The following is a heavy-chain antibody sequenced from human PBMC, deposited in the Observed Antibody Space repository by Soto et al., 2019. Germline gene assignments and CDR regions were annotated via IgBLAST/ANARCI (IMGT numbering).Heavy chain of an antibody. J-gene: IGHJ4*02. V-gene: IGHV1-2*04. CDR2: INPNSGGT. CDR3: ARAANYYDSSGYLQGPNDY. Sequence: ASVKVSCKASGYTFTGYYMHWVRQAPGQGLEWMGWINPNSGGTNYAPKFQGWVTMTRDTSISTAYMELSRLRSDDTAVYYCARAANYYDSSGYLQGPNDYWGQGTLVTVSS. CDR1: GYTFTGYY. D-gene: IGHD3-22*01.